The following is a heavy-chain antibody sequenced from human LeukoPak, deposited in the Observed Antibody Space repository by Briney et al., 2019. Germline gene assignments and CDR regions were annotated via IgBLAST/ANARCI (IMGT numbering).Heavy chain of an antibody. CDR2: INHSGST. Sequence: SETLSLTCAVYGGSFSGYYWSWIRQPPGKGLEWIGEINHSGSTNYSPSLKSRVTISVDTSKNQFSLKLSSVTAADTAVYYCARDGSSWSHDAFDIWGQGTMVTVSS. CDR3: ARDGSSWSHDAFDI. J-gene: IGHJ3*02. CDR1: GGSFSGYY. D-gene: IGHD6-13*01. V-gene: IGHV4-34*01.